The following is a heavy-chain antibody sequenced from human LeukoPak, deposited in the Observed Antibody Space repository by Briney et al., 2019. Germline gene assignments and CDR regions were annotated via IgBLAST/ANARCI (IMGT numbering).Heavy chain of an antibody. V-gene: IGHV3-74*01. CDR2: IKTDGSST. CDR1: GFTFSSFW. Sequence: GGSLRLSCLASGFTFSSFWMHWVRQTPGKGLVWVSRIKTDGSSTDYADSMKGRFTISRDNARNKLYLQMDSLRVEDTAVHYCVRETRIGSSGTQGWFDPWGQGTLVTVSS. J-gene: IGHJ5*02. D-gene: IGHD1-1*01. CDR3: VRETRIGSSGTQGWFDP.